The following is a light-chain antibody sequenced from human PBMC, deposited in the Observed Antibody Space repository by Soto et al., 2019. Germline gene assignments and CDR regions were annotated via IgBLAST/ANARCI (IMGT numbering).Light chain of an antibody. CDR3: NSYAGSNSFV. Sequence: QSGMTQPPSASGSPGQSVTISCTGTSSDVGAYNYVSWYQQHPGKAPQLMIYEVNKRPSGVPDRFSGSKSGNTASLTVSGLQAEDEADYYCNSYAGSNSFVFGSGTKVTVL. V-gene: IGLV2-8*01. CDR1: SSDVGAYNY. CDR2: EVN. J-gene: IGLJ1*01.